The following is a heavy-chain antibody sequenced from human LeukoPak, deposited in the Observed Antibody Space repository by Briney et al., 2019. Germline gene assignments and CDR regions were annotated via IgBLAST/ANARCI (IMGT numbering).Heavy chain of an antibody. J-gene: IGHJ5*02. CDR3: ARSDWFDP. CDR2: IWSVGGAE. Sequence: GRSLRLSCVASGFPFSSYGMHWVRQAPGKGLEWVAVIWSVGGAEYYADSVKGRFTISRDNSKNMLFLQMNSLRVEDTAVYYCARSDWFDPWGQGTLVTVSS. CDR1: GFPFSSYG. D-gene: IGHD3-3*01. V-gene: IGHV3-33*01.